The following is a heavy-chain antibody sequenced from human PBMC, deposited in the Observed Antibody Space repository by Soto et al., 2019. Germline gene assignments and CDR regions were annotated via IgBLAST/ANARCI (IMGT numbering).Heavy chain of an antibody. Sequence: ASVKVSCKASGYTFTGYYIHWVRQAPGQGLEWMGWINPKSGGTNYAQKFQGRVTMTRDTSISRAYMELSGLRSDDTALYYCARVTITGSLRYYYGMDVWGQGTTVTSP. CDR1: GYTFTGYY. CDR3: ARVTITGSLRYYYGMDV. D-gene: IGHD1-20*01. CDR2: INPKSGGT. J-gene: IGHJ6*02. V-gene: IGHV1-2*02.